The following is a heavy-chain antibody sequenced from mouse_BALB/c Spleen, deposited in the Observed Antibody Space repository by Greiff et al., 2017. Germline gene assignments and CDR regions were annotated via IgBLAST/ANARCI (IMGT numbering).Heavy chain of an antibody. CDR3: ARLAGLRYPFYAMDY. CDR1: GYAFSSSW. V-gene: IGHV1-82*01. Sequence: QVQLQQSGPELVKPGASVKISCKASGYAFSSSWMNWVKQRPGQGLEWIGRIYPGDGDTNYNGKFKGKATLTADKSSSTAYMQLSSLTSVDSAVYFCARLAGLRYPFYAMDYWGQGTSVTVSS. J-gene: IGHJ4*01. CDR2: IYPGDGDT. D-gene: IGHD1-1*01.